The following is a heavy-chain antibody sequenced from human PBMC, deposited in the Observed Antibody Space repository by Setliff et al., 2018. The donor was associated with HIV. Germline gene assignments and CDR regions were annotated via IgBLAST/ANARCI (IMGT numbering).Heavy chain of an antibody. CDR3: ARAAWELQRYYYYMDV. CDR2: VNPTGGST. V-gene: IGHV1-46*01. Sequence: ASVKVSCKASGYTFTSYYIHWVRQAPGQVPECMGIVNPTGGSTTYAQKCQGRVTMTRDTSTSTVYMELSSLTSDDTAVYYCARAAWELQRYYYYMDVWGKGTMVTVSS. CDR1: GYTFTSYY. J-gene: IGHJ6*03. D-gene: IGHD1-26*01.